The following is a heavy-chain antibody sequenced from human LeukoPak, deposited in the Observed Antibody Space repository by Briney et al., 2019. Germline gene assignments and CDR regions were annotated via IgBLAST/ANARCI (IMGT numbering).Heavy chain of an antibody. Sequence: SETLSLTFTVSGGSISSSSCYWGWIRQPPGKGLEWIGSIYYSGSTYYNPSLKSRVTISVDTSKNQLSLKLSSVTAADTAVYYCARQTITMIDPYYFDYWGQGTLVTVSS. CDR3: ARQTITMIDPYYFDY. V-gene: IGHV4-39*01. D-gene: IGHD3-22*01. CDR2: IYYSGST. J-gene: IGHJ4*02. CDR1: GGSISSSSCY.